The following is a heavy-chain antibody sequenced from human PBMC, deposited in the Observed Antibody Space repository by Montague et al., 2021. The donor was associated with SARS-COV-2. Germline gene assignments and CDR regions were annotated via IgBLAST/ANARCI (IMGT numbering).Heavy chain of an antibody. CDR3: AGAVSVRRAVSWFDP. Sequence: SETLSLTCYVSAGSISGHYLDWIRQPPGKGLDWIAYIYYSGGANYNLSLKRRVTMSVNTSNNQFSLNLSSVTAADTAAFYCAGAVSVRRAVSWFDPWGQGALVTVSS. CDR1: AGSISGHY. CDR2: IYYSGGA. D-gene: IGHD3-10*01. V-gene: IGHV4-59*11. J-gene: IGHJ5*02.